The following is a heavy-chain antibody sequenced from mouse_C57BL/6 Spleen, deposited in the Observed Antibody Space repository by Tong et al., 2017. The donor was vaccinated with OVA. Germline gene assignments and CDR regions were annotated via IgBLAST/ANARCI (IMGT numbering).Heavy chain of an antibody. V-gene: IGHV2-5*01. J-gene: IGHJ4*01. CDR1: GFSLTSYG. CDR3: AKNGGGLYAMDY. CDR2: IWTGGST. Sequence: VQLQESGPGLVQPSQSLSITCTVSGFSLTSYGVHWVRQSPGKGLEWLGVIWTGGSTDYNAAFMSRLSITKDNSKSQVFFKMNSLQADDTAIYYCAKNGGGLYAMDYWGQGTSVTVSS.